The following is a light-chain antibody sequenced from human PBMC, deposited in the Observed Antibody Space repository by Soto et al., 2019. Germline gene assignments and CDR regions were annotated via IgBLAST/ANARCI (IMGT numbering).Light chain of an antibody. CDR2: ENN. CDR1: SSNIGNND. Sequence: SVLTQPPSVSAAPGQKVTISCSGSSSNIGNNDVSWYQQLPGTAPKLLIYENNKRPSGIPDRFSGSKSGTSATLGITGLQTGDEADYYCGTWDSRLSAVFGGGTKLTVL. CDR3: GTWDSRLSAV. J-gene: IGLJ2*01. V-gene: IGLV1-51*02.